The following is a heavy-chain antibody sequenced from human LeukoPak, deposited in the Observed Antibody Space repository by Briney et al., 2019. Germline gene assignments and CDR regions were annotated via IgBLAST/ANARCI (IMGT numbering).Heavy chain of an antibody. J-gene: IGHJ6*02. CDR3: AREDDSSMDV. D-gene: IGHD3-22*01. CDR1: GGSISNYY. CDR2: IYYSGST. Sequence: SETLSLTCTVSGGSISNYYWSWIRQPPGKGLEWIGYIYYSGSTNYNPSLKSRVTISVDTSKNQFSLKLSSVTAADTAVYYCAREDDSSMDVWGQGTTVTVSS. V-gene: IGHV4-59*01.